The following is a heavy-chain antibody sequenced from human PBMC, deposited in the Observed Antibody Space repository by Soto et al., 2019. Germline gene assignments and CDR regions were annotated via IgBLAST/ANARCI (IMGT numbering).Heavy chain of an antibody. V-gene: IGHV1-8*01. CDR3: ARGPYCSTTGCRRWVWFDP. J-gene: IGHJ5*02. Sequence: GASVKVSCKASGYTFTTYDINWVRQATGQGLEWMGWMNPNSGNTGYSQKFQDRVIMTRNTSINTAYLELSSLRSDDTAVYYCARGPYCSTTGCRRWVWFDPWGQGTLVTVSS. D-gene: IGHD2-2*01. CDR2: MNPNSGNT. CDR1: GYTFTTYD.